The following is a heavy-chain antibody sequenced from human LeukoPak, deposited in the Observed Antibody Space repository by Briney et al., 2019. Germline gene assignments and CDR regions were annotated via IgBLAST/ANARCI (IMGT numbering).Heavy chain of an antibody. D-gene: IGHD1/OR15-1a*01. CDR1: GFTFSSYW. V-gene: IGHV3-7*01. J-gene: IGHJ3*02. Sequence: GGSLRLSCAASGFTFSSYWMSWVRQAPGKGLEWVANIKQDGSEKYYVDSVKGRFTISRDNSKNTLYLQMNSLRAEDTAVYYCARDRTSFDAFDIWGQGTMVTVSS. CDR2: IKQDGSEK. CDR3: ARDRTSFDAFDI.